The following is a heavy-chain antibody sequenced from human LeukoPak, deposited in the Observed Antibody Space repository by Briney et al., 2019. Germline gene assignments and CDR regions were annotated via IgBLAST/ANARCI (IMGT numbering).Heavy chain of an antibody. CDR2: INPYTGGT. D-gene: IGHD2-15*01. Sequence: ASVKVSCKASGYVFTDFYIHWVRQAPGQALEWMGWINPYTGGTNYAQKFQGRVTMTRDTSISTAYMELSRLRSDDTAVYYCARGLDIVVVVAATNAFDIWGQGTMVTVSS. CDR3: ARGLDIVVVVAATNAFDI. CDR1: GYVFTDFY. V-gene: IGHV1-2*02. J-gene: IGHJ3*02.